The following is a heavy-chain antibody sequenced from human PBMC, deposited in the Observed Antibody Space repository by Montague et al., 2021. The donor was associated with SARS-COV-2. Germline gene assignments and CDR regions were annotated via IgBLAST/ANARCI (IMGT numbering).Heavy chain of an antibody. Sequence: SETLSLTCTVAGGSISNNNWSWIWQPEGKGQERNGSMNFSGSTNNNSSXXSRITMSVDTSKNQFSLKLSSVTAADTAIYYCARDYSLCIGGSCGFDYWGQGTLVTVSS. V-gene: IGHV4-4*07. CDR1: GGSISNNN. J-gene: IGHJ4*02. CDR2: MNFSGST. CDR3: ARDYSLCIGGSCGFDY. D-gene: IGHD2-15*01.